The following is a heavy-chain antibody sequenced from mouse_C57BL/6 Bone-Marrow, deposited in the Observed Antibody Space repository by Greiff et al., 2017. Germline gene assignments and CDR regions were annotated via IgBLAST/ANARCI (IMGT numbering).Heavy chain of an antibody. Sequence: VQLQQSGAELARPGASVKLSCKASGYTFTSYGISWVKQRTGQGLEWIGEIYPRSGNTYYNEKFKGKATLTADQSSSTAYMELRSLTSEDSAVYFCARRQYLPAWFAYWGQGTLVTVSA. CDR2: IYPRSGNT. J-gene: IGHJ3*01. CDR3: ARRQYLPAWFAY. V-gene: IGHV1-81*01. CDR1: GYTFTSYG. D-gene: IGHD6-2*01.